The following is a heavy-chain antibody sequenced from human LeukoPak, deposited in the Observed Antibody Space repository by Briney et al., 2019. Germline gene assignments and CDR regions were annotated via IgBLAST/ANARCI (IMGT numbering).Heavy chain of an antibody. D-gene: IGHD3-16*01. CDR2: IKLDGTEK. V-gene: IGHV3-7*05. Sequence: AGWSLRLSCAASGFTFSSYWMHWVRQAPGKGLEWVANIKLDGTEKYYVDSVKGRFTISRDNAKNSLYLQMNSLRAEDTAVYYCASDRFYFGVWGQGTLVTVSS. J-gene: IGHJ4*02. CDR3: ASDRFYFGV. CDR1: GFTFSSYW.